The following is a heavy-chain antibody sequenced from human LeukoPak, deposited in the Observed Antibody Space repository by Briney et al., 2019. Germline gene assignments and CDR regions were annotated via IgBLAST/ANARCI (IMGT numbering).Heavy chain of an antibody. D-gene: IGHD1-26*01. CDR1: GFTFSTYW. J-gene: IGHJ4*02. CDR3: ARESLGATTYDY. CDR2: IKQDGSEK. V-gene: IGHV3-7*01. Sequence: GGSLRLSCAASGFTFSTYWMSWVRQAPGKGLEWVANIKQDGSEKYYVDSVKGRFTISRDNAKNTLYLQMNSLRAEDTAVYYCARESLGATTYDYWGQGTLVTVSS.